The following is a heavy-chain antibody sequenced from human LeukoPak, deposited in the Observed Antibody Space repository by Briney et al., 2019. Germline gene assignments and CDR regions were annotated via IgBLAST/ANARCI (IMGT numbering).Heavy chain of an antibody. CDR1: GGSFSGYY. J-gene: IGHJ4*02. CDR3: ARGLSASDC. D-gene: IGHD3-16*01. Sequence: PSETLSLTCAVYGGSFSGYYGSWIRQPPGKGLEWIGEINHSGSTNYNPSLKSRVTISVDTSKNQFSLKLSSVTAADTAVYYCARGLSASDCWGQGTLVTVSS. CDR2: INHSGST. V-gene: IGHV4-34*01.